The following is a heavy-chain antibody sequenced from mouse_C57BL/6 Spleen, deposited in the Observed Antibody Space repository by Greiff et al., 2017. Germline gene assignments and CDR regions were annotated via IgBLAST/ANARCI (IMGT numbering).Heavy chain of an antibody. V-gene: IGHV2-3*01. CDR1: GFSLTSYG. CDR2: IWGDGST. CDR3: AKEGTVVATNAMDY. J-gene: IGHJ4*01. D-gene: IGHD1-1*01. Sequence: VMLVESGPGLVAPSQSLSITCTVSGFSLTSYGVSWVRQPPGKGLEWLGVIWGDGSTHYHSALIARLSISKDNSKSQVFLKLNSLQTDDTATYYCAKEGTVVATNAMDYWGQGTSVTVSS.